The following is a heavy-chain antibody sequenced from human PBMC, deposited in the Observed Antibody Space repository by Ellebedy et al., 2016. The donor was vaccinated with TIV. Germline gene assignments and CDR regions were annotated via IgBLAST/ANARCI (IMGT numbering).Heavy chain of an antibody. V-gene: IGHV3-43*02. CDR1: GFTLVDHA. J-gene: IGHJ6*02. CDR2: ISDDGVST. D-gene: IGHD4-11*01. CDR3: ARVGRQYDKYYYSYYGLDV. Sequence: GESLKISCAASGFTLVDHAMHWVRQAPGKGLEWVCLISDDGVSTYYADSVKGRFTISRDNAKKSLYLQMSSLRADDTAVYYCARVGRQYDKYYYSYYGLDVWGQGTTVTVSS.